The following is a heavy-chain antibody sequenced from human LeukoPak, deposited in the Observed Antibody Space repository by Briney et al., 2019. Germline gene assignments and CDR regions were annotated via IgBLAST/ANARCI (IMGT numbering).Heavy chain of an antibody. J-gene: IGHJ4*02. CDR2: IIPIFGTA. V-gene: IGHV1-69*05. CDR1: GGTFSSYA. CDR3: ATEGDYGGNYLDY. D-gene: IGHD4-23*01. Sequence: SVKVSCKASGGTFSSYAISWVRQAPGQGLEWMGRIIPIFGTANYAQKFQGRVTITTDESTSTAYMELSSLRSEDTAVYYCATEGDYGGNYLDYWGQGALVTVSS.